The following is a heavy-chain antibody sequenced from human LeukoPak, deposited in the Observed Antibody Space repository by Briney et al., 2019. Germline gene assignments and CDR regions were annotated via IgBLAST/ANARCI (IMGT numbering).Heavy chain of an antibody. CDR1: GFTFSSYA. V-gene: IGHV3-21*01. D-gene: IGHD3-3*01. J-gene: IGHJ4*02. CDR3: ARDPRRYDFWSGYPYYFDY. Sequence: GGSLRLSCAASGFTFSSYAMSWVRQAPGKGLEWVSSISSSSSYIYYADSVKGRFTISRDNAKNSLYLQMNSLRAEDTAVYYCARDPRRYDFWSGYPYYFDYWGQGTLVTVSS. CDR2: ISSSSSYI.